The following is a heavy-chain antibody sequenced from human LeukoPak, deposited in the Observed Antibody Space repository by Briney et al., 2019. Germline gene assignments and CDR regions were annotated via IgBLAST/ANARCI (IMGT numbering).Heavy chain of an antibody. J-gene: IGHJ6*02. CDR1: GFTPCSYW. CDR2: IKQDGSEK. Sequence: GGSLRLSCAASGFTPCSYWMSWVRQAPGKGLERGANIKQDGSEKYYVDSVRGRFTISRDNATNSLYLQMNSLRAEDTAVYYCARDHVGISNYYYHGMDVWGQGTTVTVSS. V-gene: IGHV3-7*01. CDR3: ARDHVGISNYYYHGMDV. D-gene: IGHD1-26*01.